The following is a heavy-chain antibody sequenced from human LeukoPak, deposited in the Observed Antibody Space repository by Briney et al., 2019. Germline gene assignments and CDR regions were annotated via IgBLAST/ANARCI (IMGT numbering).Heavy chain of an antibody. Sequence: XVRQAPXXXLEWVSAISGSGGSTYYADSVKGRFTISRDNSKNTLYLQMNSLRAEDTAVYYCAKGLGGYDYIWGSYRTFDYWGQGTLVTVSS. D-gene: IGHD3-16*02. CDR2: ISGSGGST. V-gene: IGHV3-23*01. CDR3: AKGLGGYDYIWGSYRTFDY. J-gene: IGHJ4*02.